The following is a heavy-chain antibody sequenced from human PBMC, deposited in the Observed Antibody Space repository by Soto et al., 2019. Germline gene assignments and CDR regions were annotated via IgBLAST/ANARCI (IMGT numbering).Heavy chain of an antibody. CDR1: GYTFTSYG. Sequence: ASVKVSCKASGYTFTSYGISWVRQAPGQGLEWMGWISAYNGNTNYAQKLLGRVTMTTDTSTSTAYMELRSLRSDDTAVYYCARVKITAPRGWYFDLWGRGTLVTVSS. J-gene: IGHJ2*01. CDR3: ARVKITAPRGWYFDL. V-gene: IGHV1-18*01. D-gene: IGHD6-25*01. CDR2: ISAYNGNT.